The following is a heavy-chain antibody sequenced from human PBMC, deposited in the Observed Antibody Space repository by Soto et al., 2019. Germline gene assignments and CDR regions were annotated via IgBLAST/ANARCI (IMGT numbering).Heavy chain of an antibody. CDR3: ARDIPPKLNVSGWFDP. V-gene: IGHV1-46*01. CDR1: GYTFTSYY. CDR2: INPSGGST. Sequence: QVQLVQSGAEVKKPGASVKVSCKASGYTFTSYYMHWVRQAPGQGLEWMGIINPSGGSTSYAQKFQGRVTMTRDTSTSTVYMELSSLRSEDTAVYYCARDIPPKLNVSGWFDPWGQGTLVTVSS. D-gene: IGHD1-7*01. J-gene: IGHJ5*02.